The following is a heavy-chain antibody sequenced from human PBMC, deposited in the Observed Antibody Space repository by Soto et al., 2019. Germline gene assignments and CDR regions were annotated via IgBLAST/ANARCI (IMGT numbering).Heavy chain of an antibody. CDR2: IYYTGST. J-gene: IGHJ3*02. CDR3: ARSYYYGSGSFAFDI. V-gene: IGHV4-59*08. D-gene: IGHD3-10*01. Sequence: QVQLQESGPGLVKPSEPSETLSLTCTVSGGSISSYFWSWIRQPPGKGLEWIGYIYYTGSTNYNPSLKNRVTISVDTSKNQFSLKLSSVTAADTAVYYCARSYYYGSGSFAFDIWGKGTILTVSS. CDR1: GGSISSYF.